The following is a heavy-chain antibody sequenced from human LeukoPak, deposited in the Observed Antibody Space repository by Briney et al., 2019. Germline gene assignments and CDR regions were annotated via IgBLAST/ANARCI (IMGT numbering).Heavy chain of an antibody. D-gene: IGHD3-10*01. J-gene: IGHJ4*02. Sequence: GGSLRLSCAASGFTFSSYSMNWVRQAPGKGLEWVSSISSSSSYIYYADSVKGRFTISSDNAKNSLYLQMNSLRAEDTAVYYCARDRIAVVRGVIIFDYWGQGTLVTVSS. CDR2: ISSSSSYI. V-gene: IGHV3-21*01. CDR3: ARDRIAVVRGVIIFDY. CDR1: GFTFSSYS.